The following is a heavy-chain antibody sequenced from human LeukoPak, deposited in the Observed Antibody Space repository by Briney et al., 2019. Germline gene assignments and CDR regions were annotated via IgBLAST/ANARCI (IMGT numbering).Heavy chain of an antibody. CDR1: GYTFTSYY. V-gene: IGHV1-46*01. Sequence: GASVKVSCKASGYTFTSYYMHWVRQAPGQGLEWMGIINPSGGSTSYAQKFQGRVTMTRDTSTSTVYMELSSLRSEDTAVYYCARDMVPRIVVVVAAPTPLYYYYGMDVWGQGTTVTVSS. CDR3: ARDMVPRIVVVVAAPTPLYYYYGMDV. CDR2: INPSGGST. D-gene: IGHD2-15*01. J-gene: IGHJ6*02.